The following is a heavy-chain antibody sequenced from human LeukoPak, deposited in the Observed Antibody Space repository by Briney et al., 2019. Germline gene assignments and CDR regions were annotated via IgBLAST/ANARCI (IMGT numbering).Heavy chain of an antibody. Sequence: GRSLRLSCAASGFTFSSYGMPWVRQAPGKGLEWVALISYDGNTINYADSVKGRFTIFRDNSKNTVSLQMNSLRAEDTAVYYCARDQGSSLLSFRPNFDLWGRGTLVTVSS. CDR3: ARDQGSSLLSFRPNFDL. V-gene: IGHV3-30*03. CDR1: GFTFSSYG. CDR2: ISYDGNTI. D-gene: IGHD6-13*01. J-gene: IGHJ2*01.